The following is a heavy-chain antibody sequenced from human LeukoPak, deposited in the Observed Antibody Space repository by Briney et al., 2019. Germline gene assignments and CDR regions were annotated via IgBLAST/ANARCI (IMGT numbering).Heavy chain of an antibody. CDR1: GGSISSYY. CDR2: IYYSGST. D-gene: IGHD5-24*01. V-gene: IGHV4-59*01. J-gene: IGHJ6*02. Sequence: SETLSLTCTVSGGSISSYYWSWIRQPPGKGLEWIGYIYYSGSTNYNPSLKSRVTISVDTSKNQFSLKLSSVTAADTAVYYCARGERWLQFGYYYYGMDVWGQGPRSPSP. CDR3: ARGERWLQFGYYYYGMDV.